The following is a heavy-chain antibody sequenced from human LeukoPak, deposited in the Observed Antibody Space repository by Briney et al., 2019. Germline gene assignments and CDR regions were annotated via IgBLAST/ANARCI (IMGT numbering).Heavy chain of an antibody. V-gene: IGHV4-39*07. CDR2: IYYSGST. D-gene: IGHD6-19*01. J-gene: IGHJ4*02. CDR3: ARLIAVAGQYYFDY. Sequence: PSETLSLTCTVSGGSISSSSYYWGWIRQPPGKGLEWIGSIYYSGSTYYNPSLKSRVTISVDTSKNQFSLKLSSVTAADTAVYYCARLIAVAGQYYFDYWGQGTLVTVSS. CDR1: GGSISSSSYY.